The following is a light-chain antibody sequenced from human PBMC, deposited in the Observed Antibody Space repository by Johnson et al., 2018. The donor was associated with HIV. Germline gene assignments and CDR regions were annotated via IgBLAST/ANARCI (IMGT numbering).Light chain of an antibody. CDR3: GSWDSSLSGGV. J-gene: IGLJ1*01. Sequence: QSVFTQPPSVSAAPGQKVTISCSGSSSNVGNNYVSWYQQLPGTDPKLLIYDNNKRTSGIPDRFSGSKYGTSANQGISGVQTGDEADYYCGSWDSSLSGGVFGTGTKVTVL. CDR1: SSNVGNNY. CDR2: DNN. V-gene: IGLV1-51*01.